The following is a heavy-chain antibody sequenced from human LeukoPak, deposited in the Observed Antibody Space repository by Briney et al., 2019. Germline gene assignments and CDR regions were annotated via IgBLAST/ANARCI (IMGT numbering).Heavy chain of an antibody. CDR2: IIPIFGTA. J-gene: IGHJ3*02. CDR3: ARDRGGYDGAFDI. D-gene: IGHD5-12*01. V-gene: IGHV1-69*13. Sequence: ASVKVSCKASGGTFSSYAISWVRQAPGQGLEWMGGIIPIFGTANYAQKFQGRVTITADESTSTAYMELSSLRSEDTAVYHCARDRGGYDGAFDIWGQGTMVTVSS. CDR1: GGTFSSYA.